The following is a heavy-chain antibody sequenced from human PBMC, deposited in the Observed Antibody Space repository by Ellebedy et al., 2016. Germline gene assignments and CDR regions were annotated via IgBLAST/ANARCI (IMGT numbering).Heavy chain of an antibody. J-gene: IGHJ4*02. V-gene: IGHV1-18*04. CDR3: ASCRGYSYGLPPTQCKYFDY. CDR2: ISAYNGNT. CDR1: GYTFTSYG. D-gene: IGHD5-18*01. Sequence: ASVKVSCKASGYTFTSYGISWVRQAPGQGLEWMGWISAYNGNTNYAQKLQGRVTMTTDTSTSTAYMELRSLRSDDTAVYYCASCRGYSYGLPPTQCKYFDYWGQGTLVTVSS.